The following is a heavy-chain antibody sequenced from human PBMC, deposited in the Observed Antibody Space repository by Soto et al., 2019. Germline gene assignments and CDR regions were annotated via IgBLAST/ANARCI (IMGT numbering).Heavy chain of an antibody. CDR1: GYTFTSYG. Sequence: QVQLVKYGAVVKKPGASVKVSCKASGYTFTSYGISWVRHSHGQGLEWMGWISVHNGNTTYAQKLPGRVSMTTDAPTSRAYIELLRLRSDDTAVYYCAREGGLQPEYWGQGTLVTVSS. CDR2: ISVHNGNT. J-gene: IGHJ4*02. CDR3: AREGGLQPEY. D-gene: IGHD3-16*01. V-gene: IGHV1-18*01.